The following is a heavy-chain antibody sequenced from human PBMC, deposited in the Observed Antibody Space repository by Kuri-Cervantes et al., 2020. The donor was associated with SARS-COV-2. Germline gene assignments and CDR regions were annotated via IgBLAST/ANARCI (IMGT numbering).Heavy chain of an antibody. J-gene: IGHJ6*02. CDR3: ARDSSVGSSSGWNRRNYYYYGMDV. Sequence: ASVKVSCKASGYTFTGYYTHWVRQAPGQGLEWMGIINPSGGSTSYAQKFQGRVTMTRDTSTSTVYMELSSLRSEDTDVYYCARDSSVGSSSGWNRRNYYYYGMDVWGQGTTVTVSS. CDR1: GYTFTGYY. V-gene: IGHV1-46*01. CDR2: INPSGGST. D-gene: IGHD6-19*01.